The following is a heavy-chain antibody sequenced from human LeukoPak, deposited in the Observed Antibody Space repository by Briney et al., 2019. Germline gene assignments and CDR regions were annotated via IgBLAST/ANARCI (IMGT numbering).Heavy chain of an antibody. CDR2: IYYSGST. V-gene: IGHV4-59*01. CDR3: ARGPARGYSYGNWFDP. Sequence: SETLSLTCTASGVSISSYYWSWIRQPPGKGLEWIGYIYYSGSTSYNPSLKSRVTISVDTSKNQFSLKLSSVTAADTAVYYCARGPARGYSYGNWFDPWGQGTLVTVSS. D-gene: IGHD5-18*01. J-gene: IGHJ5*02. CDR1: GVSISSYY.